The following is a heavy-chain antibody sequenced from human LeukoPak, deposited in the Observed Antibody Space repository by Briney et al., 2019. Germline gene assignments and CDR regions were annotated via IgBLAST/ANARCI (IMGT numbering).Heavy chain of an antibody. D-gene: IGHD6-13*01. V-gene: IGHV3-48*04. CDR2: ISSSSSTI. Sequence: GGSLRLSCAASGFTFSSYSMNWVRQAPGKGLEWVSYISSSSSTIYYADSVKGRFTISRDNAKNSLYLQMNSLRAEDTAVYYCARGLIAAAPGDAFDIWGQGTMVTVSS. CDR3: ARGLIAAAPGDAFDI. CDR1: GFTFSSYS. J-gene: IGHJ3*02.